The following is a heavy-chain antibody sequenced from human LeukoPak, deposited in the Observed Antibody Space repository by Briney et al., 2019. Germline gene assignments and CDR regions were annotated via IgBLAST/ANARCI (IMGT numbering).Heavy chain of an antibody. Sequence: GGSLRLSCAASGFTFSDYYMNWVRQAPGKGLEWVSYVSSSSSTIYYADSVKGRFTISRDNAKNSLYLQMNSLRAEDTAVYYCAELGITMIGGVWGKGTTVTISS. CDR2: VSSSSSTI. J-gene: IGHJ6*04. CDR3: AELGITMIGGV. D-gene: IGHD3-10*02. CDR1: GFTFSDYY. V-gene: IGHV3-11*04.